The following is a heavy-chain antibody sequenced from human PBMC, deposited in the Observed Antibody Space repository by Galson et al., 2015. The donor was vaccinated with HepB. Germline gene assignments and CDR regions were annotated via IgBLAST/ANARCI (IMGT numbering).Heavy chain of an antibody. CDR2: ITTTGGST. V-gene: IGHV3-23*01. CDR1: GFTFSSYA. J-gene: IGHJ2*01. Sequence: SLRLSCAASGFTFSSYAMSWVRQAPGKGLEWVAAITTTGGSTYYADSVKGRFTISRTNSRNTLYLQINSLRAEDTALYYCAKVRDYWYFDLWGRGTLVNVSP. CDR3: AKVRDYWYFDL.